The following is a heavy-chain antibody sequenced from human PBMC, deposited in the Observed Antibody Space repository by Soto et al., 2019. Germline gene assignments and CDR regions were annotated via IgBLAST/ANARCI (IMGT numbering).Heavy chain of an antibody. D-gene: IGHD6-6*01. CDR1: SGSFSGYY. Sequence: PSETLSLTCSIYSGSFSGYYWSWIRQPPGKGLEWIGEISQSGNTNYSPSLKSRVSISIDTSKKQFSLNLASVSAADTVVYYCARAPKVSGSSQTRPDFWGQGTLVTVSS. CDR3: ARAPKVSGSSQTRPDF. V-gene: IGHV4-34*01. J-gene: IGHJ4*02. CDR2: ISQSGNT.